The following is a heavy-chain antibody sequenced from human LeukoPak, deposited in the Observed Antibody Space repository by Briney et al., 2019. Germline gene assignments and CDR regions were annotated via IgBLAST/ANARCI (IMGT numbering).Heavy chain of an antibody. V-gene: IGHV3-23*01. D-gene: IGHD6-13*01. CDR3: AKASRYSSSAPIDY. CDR1: GFTFSSYG. J-gene: IGHJ4*02. Sequence: PGGTLRLSCAASGFTFSSYGMSWVRQAPGKGLEWVSAISGSGGSTYYADSVKGRFTISRDNSKNTLYLQMNSLRAEDTAVYYCAKASRYSSSAPIDYWGQGTLVTVSS. CDR2: ISGSGGST.